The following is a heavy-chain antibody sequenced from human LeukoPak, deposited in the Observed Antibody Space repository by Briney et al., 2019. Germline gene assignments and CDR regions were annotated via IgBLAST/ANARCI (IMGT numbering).Heavy chain of an antibody. Sequence: GGSLRLSCAASGFTFSDHHMDWVRQAPGKGGERGGRIRNKDKRNTTEYAAAGKGRFIIEREDSKNSLYLQMNSLKTEDTAVYYCARDSRDGYNWGIDYWGQGTLVTVSS. V-gene: IGHV3-72*01. CDR2: IRNKDKRNTT. CDR1: GFTFSDHH. J-gene: IGHJ4*02. CDR3: ARDSRDGYNWGIDY. D-gene: IGHD5-24*01.